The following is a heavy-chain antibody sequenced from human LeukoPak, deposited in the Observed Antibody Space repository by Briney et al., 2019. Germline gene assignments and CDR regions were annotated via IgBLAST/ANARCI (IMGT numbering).Heavy chain of an antibody. CDR1: GFTFSDNW. J-gene: IGHJ6*04. V-gene: IGHV3-7*01. Sequence: GGSLRLSCAASGFTFSDNWMTWVRQAPGKGLEWVANINQDGGGRYYVDSVQGRFIISRDNAQNSVHLQMNSLRAEDTAVYYCATRYCSIAACRASSYKCIDDWGKGTTVIVSS. D-gene: IGHD2-2*01. CDR2: INQDGGGR. CDR3: ATRYCSIAACRASSYKCIDD.